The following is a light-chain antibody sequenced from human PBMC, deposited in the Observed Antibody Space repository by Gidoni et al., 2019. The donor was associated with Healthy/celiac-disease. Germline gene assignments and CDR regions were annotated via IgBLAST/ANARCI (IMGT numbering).Light chain of an antibody. V-gene: IGKV1-39*01. CDR2: AAS. Sequence: DIQTTQSPSSLSASVGDRVTITCRASQSMSSYLDWYQQKPGNAPQLLIYAASSLQSGVPSRFSGSGSGTDFTLTISSLQPEDFATYYCQQSYSTPFTFGPGTKVDIK. J-gene: IGKJ3*01. CDR1: QSMSSY. CDR3: QQSYSTPFT.